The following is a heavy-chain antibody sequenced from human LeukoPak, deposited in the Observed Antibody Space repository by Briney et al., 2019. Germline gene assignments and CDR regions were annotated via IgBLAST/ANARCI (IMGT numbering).Heavy chain of an antibody. Sequence: SETLSLTCSVSGGTISDYYWNWIRQPPGKGLEWIGCIYRGSTYYNPSLQSRITISVDTSKNQFSLKESSATAADTAVYYCARGGDYEMDYWGQGTLVTVSS. CDR1: GGTISDYY. J-gene: IGHJ4*02. CDR2: IYRGST. D-gene: IGHD4-17*01. CDR3: ARGGDYEMDY. V-gene: IGHV4-4*08.